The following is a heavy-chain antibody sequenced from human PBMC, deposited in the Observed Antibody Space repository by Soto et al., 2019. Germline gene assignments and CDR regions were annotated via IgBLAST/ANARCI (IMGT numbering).Heavy chain of an antibody. CDR3: ARRPSVSSGMDV. CDR1: GGTFSSYA. V-gene: IGHV1-69*13. J-gene: IGHJ6*02. Sequence: SVKVSCKASGGTFSSYAISWVRQAPGQGLEWTGGIIPIFGTANYAQKFQGRVTITADESTSTAYMELSSLRSEDTAVYYCARRPSVSSGMDVWGQGTTVTVSS. D-gene: IGHD3-10*01. CDR2: IIPIFGTA.